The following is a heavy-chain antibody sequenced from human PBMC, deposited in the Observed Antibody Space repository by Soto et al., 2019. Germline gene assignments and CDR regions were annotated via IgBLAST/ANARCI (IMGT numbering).Heavy chain of an antibody. J-gene: IGHJ5*02. Sequence: PGGSLRLSCAASGFTFSSYGMSWARQAPGKGLEWVSGISDSGGSTYYADSVKGRFTISRDNSKDTLYLQMNSLRAEDTAVYYCAKDRRYDFGRFDPWGQGTLVTVSS. D-gene: IGHD3-3*01. CDR1: GFTFSSYG. CDR3: AKDRRYDFGRFDP. V-gene: IGHV3-23*01. CDR2: ISDSGGST.